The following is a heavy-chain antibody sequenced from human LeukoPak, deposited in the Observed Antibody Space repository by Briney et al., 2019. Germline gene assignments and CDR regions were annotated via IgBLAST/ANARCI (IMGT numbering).Heavy chain of an antibody. D-gene: IGHD3-10*01. J-gene: IGHJ5*02. V-gene: IGHV3-9*01. CDR1: GSTFDDYA. CDR3: AKDTMVRGVIGSHNWFDP. Sequence: PGRSLRLSCAASGSTFDDYAMHWVRQAPGKGLEWVSGISWNSGSIGYADSVKGRFTISRDNAKNSLYLQMNSLRAEDTALYYCAKDTMVRGVIGSHNWFDPWGQGTLVTVSS. CDR2: ISWNSGSI.